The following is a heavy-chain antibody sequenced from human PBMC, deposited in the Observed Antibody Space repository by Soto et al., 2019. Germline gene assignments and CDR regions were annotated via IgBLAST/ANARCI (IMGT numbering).Heavy chain of an antibody. D-gene: IGHD6-13*01. V-gene: IGHV4-4*07. CDR3: ARGVPAAGTDWFDP. CDR2: VSSTGSS. J-gene: IGHJ5*02. CDR1: GGSISNYY. Sequence: SETLSLTCTVSGGSISNYYWSWIRQSAEKRLEWIGRVSSTGSSYYNPSLKSRVTISVDTSKNQVSLNLTSVTAADTAVYYCARGVPAAGTDWFDPWGQGTLVTVSS.